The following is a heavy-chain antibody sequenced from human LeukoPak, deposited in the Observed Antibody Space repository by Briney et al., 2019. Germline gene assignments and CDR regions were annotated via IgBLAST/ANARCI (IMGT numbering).Heavy chain of an antibody. D-gene: IGHD3-10*01. CDR1: GYSFTSYW. V-gene: IGHV5-51*01. J-gene: IGHJ6*03. Sequence: GESLKISCKGSGYSFTSYWIGWVRQMPGKGLEWMGIIYPGDSDTRYSPSFQGQVTISADRSIGTAYLQWSSLKASDTAMYYCARLTMVRGGYMDVWGKGTTVTISS. CDR2: IYPGDSDT. CDR3: ARLTMVRGGYMDV.